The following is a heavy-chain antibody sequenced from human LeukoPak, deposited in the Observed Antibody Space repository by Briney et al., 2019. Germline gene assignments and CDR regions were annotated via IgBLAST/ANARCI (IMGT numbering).Heavy chain of an antibody. Sequence: GGSLRLSCAASGFIFSNYAMSWVRQAPGKGLEWVSAIVGRGSSTYYADSVKGRFTISRDNSMNTLYLQLNRLRAEDTVVYYCAKWGDYDILTGYYDSDYWGQGTLVTVSS. J-gene: IGHJ4*02. D-gene: IGHD3-9*01. CDR1: GFIFSNYA. CDR3: AKWGDYDILTGYYDSDY. V-gene: IGHV3-23*01. CDR2: IVGRGSST.